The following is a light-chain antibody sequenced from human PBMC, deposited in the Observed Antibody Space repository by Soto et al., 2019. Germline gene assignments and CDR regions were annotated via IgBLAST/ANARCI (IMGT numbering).Light chain of an antibody. CDR1: SSDVGGYIY. Sequence: QSVLTQPASVSGSPGQSITISCTGTSSDVGGYIYVSWYQQHPGKAPKLMIYDVSNRPSGVSNRFSGSKSGNTASLTISGLQAEDEADYYCSSYTISTLVVFGGGTKLTVL. J-gene: IGLJ2*01. V-gene: IGLV2-14*01. CDR3: SSYTISTLVV. CDR2: DVS.